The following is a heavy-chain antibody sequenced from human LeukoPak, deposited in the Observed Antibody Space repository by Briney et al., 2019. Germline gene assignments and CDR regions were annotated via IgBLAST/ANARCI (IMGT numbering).Heavy chain of an antibody. D-gene: IGHD2-15*01. CDR3: AKEGDRGFVVADYFDY. CDR2: ISGSGDTS. Sequence: PGGSLRLSCAASGFTFINYGMNWVRQAPGKGPEWVAIISGSGDTSYQAGSVKGRFTISRDNSKNTLYLEMSSLRAEDTAVYYCAKEGDRGFVVADYFDYWGQGTLVTVSS. J-gene: IGHJ4*02. V-gene: IGHV3-23*01. CDR1: GFTFINYG.